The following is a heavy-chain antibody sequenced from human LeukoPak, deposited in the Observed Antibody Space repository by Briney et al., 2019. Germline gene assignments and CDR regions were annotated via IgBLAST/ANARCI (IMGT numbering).Heavy chain of an antibody. CDR1: GFTFSSYW. V-gene: IGHV3-74*01. CDR3: ARDSHGDYVDFDY. CDR2: INSDGSST. Sequence: VGSLRLSCAASGFTFSSYWMHWVRQAPGKGLVWVSRINSDGSSTSYADSVKGRFTISRDNAKNTLYLQMNSLRAEDTAVYYYARDSHGDYVDFDYWGQGTLVTVSS. D-gene: IGHD4-17*01. J-gene: IGHJ4*02.